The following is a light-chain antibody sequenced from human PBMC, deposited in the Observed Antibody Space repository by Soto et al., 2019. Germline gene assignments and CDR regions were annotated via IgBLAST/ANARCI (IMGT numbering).Light chain of an antibody. V-gene: IGKV1-5*03. J-gene: IGKJ1*01. Sequence: DIQITQSPSTLSGSVGDRVTITCRASQTISSWLAWYQQKPGEAPKLLIYKASTLKSGVPSRFSGSGSGTEFTLTISGLQPDDFATYYCQQYNSYSPWTFGPGTKVDIK. CDR3: QQYNSYSPWT. CDR2: KAS. CDR1: QTISSW.